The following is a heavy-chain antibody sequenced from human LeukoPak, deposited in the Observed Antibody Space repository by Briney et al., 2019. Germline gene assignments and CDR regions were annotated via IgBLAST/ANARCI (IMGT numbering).Heavy chain of an antibody. CDR1: GGSISSYY. J-gene: IGHJ6*02. CDR2: IYYSGST. V-gene: IGHV4-59*12. Sequence: SETLSLTCTVSGGSISSYYWSWIRQPPGKGLEWIGYIYYSGSTNYNPSLKSRVTISVDTSKNQFSLKLSSVTAADTAVYYCAREGRATIRNPFYYYYGMDVWGQGTTVTVSS. D-gene: IGHD5-12*01. CDR3: AREGRATIRNPFYYYYGMDV.